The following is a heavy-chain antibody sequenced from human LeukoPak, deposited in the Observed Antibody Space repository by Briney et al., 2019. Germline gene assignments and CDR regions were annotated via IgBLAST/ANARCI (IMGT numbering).Heavy chain of an antibody. V-gene: IGHV4-39*07. D-gene: IGHD6-6*01. Sequence: PSETLSLTCTVSGGSISSSSYYWGWIRQPPGKGLEWIGSIYYSGSTYYNPSLKSRVTISVDTSKNQFSLKLSSVTAADTAVYYCASRIAARGGPLDYWGQGTLSPSPQ. CDR3: ASRIAARGGPLDY. CDR2: IYYSGST. CDR1: GGSISSSSYY. J-gene: IGHJ4*02.